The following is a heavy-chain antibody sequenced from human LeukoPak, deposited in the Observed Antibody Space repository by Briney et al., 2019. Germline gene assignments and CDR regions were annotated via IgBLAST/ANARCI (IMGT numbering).Heavy chain of an antibody. D-gene: IGHD1-26*01. CDR1: AFTFSSYS. CDR3: ARARAYSGSYFDAFDI. J-gene: IGHJ3*02. Sequence: GGSLRLSCAASAFTFSSYSMNWVRQAPGKGLEWVSSISSSSGYIYYADSVKGRFTISRDNAENSLYLQMDSLRVEDTAVYYCARARAYSGSYFDAFDIWGQGTTVTVSS. V-gene: IGHV3-21*01. CDR2: ISSSSGYI.